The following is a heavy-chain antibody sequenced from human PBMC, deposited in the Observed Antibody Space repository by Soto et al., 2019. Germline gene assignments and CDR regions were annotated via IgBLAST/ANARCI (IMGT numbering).Heavy chain of an antibody. CDR3: ARVYGDYEGDVDY. Sequence: SETLSLTCTVSGGSISSYYWSWIRQPPGKGLEWIGYIYYSGSTNYSPSLKSRVTISVDTSKNQFSLKLSSVTAADTAVYYCARVYGDYEGDVDYWGQGTLVTVSS. CDR1: GGSISSYY. J-gene: IGHJ4*02. V-gene: IGHV4-59*01. CDR2: IYYSGST. D-gene: IGHD4-17*01.